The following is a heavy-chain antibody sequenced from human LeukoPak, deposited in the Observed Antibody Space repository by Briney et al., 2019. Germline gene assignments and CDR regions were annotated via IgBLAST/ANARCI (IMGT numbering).Heavy chain of an antibody. J-gene: IGHJ3*02. Sequence: PSETLSLTCAVYGGSFSGYYWSWIRQPPGKGLEWIGEINHSGSTNYNPSLKSRVTISVGTSKNQFSLKLSSVTAADTAVYYCARVTAAGTADDAFDIWGQGTMVTVSS. CDR1: GGSFSGYY. V-gene: IGHV4-34*01. D-gene: IGHD6-13*01. CDR2: INHSGST. CDR3: ARVTAAGTADDAFDI.